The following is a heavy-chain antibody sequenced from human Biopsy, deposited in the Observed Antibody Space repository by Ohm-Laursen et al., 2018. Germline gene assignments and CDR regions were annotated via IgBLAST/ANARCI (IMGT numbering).Heavy chain of an antibody. CDR3: ARDYDTSGYYYVS. J-gene: IGHJ5*02. D-gene: IGHD3-22*01. V-gene: IGHV4-39*01. CDR1: GGSISNNNYY. Sequence: GTLSLTCPASGGSISNNNYYWGWIRQPPGKGLEWIGSIFYRGSTHYKPSLKSRVNISVDTSKNQFSLKLNFVTAADTAVYYCARDYDTSGYYYVSWGQGTLVTVSS. CDR2: IFYRGST.